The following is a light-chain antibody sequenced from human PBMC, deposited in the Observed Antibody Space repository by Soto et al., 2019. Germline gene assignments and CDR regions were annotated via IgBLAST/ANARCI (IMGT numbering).Light chain of an antibody. Sequence: ERATLSCRASQSVSSSYLAWYQQKPGQAPRLLIYGASSRATGIPDRFSGSGSGTDFTLTISRLESEDFAVYYCLQYGSSPPTFGQGTKVDIK. J-gene: IGKJ2*01. CDR1: QSVSSSY. CDR3: LQYGSSPPT. CDR2: GAS. V-gene: IGKV3-20*01.